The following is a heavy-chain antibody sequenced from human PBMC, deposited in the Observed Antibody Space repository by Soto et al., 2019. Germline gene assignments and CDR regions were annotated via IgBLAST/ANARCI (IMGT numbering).Heavy chain of an antibody. V-gene: IGHV3-30-3*01. J-gene: IGHJ4*01. CDR2: ISYDGSNK. D-gene: IGHD5-18*01. CDR1: GFTFSSYA. CDR3: VRDRDIYRDMVHADL. Sequence: VGSLRLSCAASGFTFSSYAMHWVRQAPGKGLEWVAVISYDGSNKYYADSVKGRFTISRDNSKNSVFLQMNSLRDEDTAVYFCVRDRDIYRDMVHADLWGQGTLVTVSS.